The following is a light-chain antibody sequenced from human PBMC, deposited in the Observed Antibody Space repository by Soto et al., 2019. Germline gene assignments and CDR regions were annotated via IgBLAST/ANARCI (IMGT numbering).Light chain of an antibody. J-gene: IGLJ3*02. CDR1: SSDVGGYNY. CDR3: SSHAGIINVV. Sequence: QSVLTQPPSASGSPGQSVTISCTGTSSDVGGYNYVSWYQQHPGKAPKLIIYEVTKRPSGVPDRFSGSKSGNTASLTVSGLLAEDDADYDCSSHAGIINVVFGGGTQLTV. V-gene: IGLV2-8*01. CDR2: EVT.